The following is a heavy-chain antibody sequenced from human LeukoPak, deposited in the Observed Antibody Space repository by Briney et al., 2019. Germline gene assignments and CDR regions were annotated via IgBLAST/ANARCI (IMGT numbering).Heavy chain of an antibody. V-gene: IGHV5-51*01. Sequence: GESLKISCKGSGYSINNYWIGWVRQMPGKGLEWMGIIYPADSDIRYSPSFQGQVTISADKSISTAYLQWSSLKASDTAMYYCAAGEMATIFDYWGQGTLVTVSS. J-gene: IGHJ4*02. CDR3: AAGEMATIFDY. CDR2: IYPADSDI. D-gene: IGHD5-24*01. CDR1: GYSINNYW.